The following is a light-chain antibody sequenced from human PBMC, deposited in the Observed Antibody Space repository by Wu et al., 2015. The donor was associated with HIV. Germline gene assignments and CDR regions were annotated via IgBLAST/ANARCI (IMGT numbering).Light chain of an antibody. CDR1: QSVSSTY. V-gene: IGKV3-20*01. CDR3: QQYGNSPYT. CDR2: GVS. J-gene: IGKJ2*01. Sequence: IVLTQSPGTLSLSPGERATLSCRASQSVSSTYLAWYQQKPGQAPRLLIYGVSSRATGIPDRFSGSGSGTDFTLTISRLEPEDFAVYYCQQYGNSPYTFGQGTKLEIK.